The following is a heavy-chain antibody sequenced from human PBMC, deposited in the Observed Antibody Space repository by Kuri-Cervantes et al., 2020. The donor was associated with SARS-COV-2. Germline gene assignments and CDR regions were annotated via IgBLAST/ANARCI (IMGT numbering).Heavy chain of an antibody. CDR1: GYSISSGYY. CDR3: ARGDGYNHGSLDY. D-gene: IGHD5-24*01. J-gene: IGHJ4*02. V-gene: IGHV4-61*01. Sequence: ESLKISCAVSGYSISSGYYWSWIRQPPGKGLEWIGYIYYSGSTNYNPSLKSRVTISVDTSKNQFSLKLSSVTAADTAVYYCARGDGYNHGSLDYWGQGTLVTVSS. CDR2: IYYSGST.